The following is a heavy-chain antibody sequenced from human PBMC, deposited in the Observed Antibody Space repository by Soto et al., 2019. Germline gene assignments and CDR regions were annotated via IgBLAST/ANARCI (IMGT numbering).Heavy chain of an antibody. CDR2: INAGNGNT. CDR3: ARVGDKTTVSGYFDY. J-gene: IGHJ4*02. D-gene: IGHD4-17*01. CDR1: GYTFTSYA. V-gene: IGHV1-3*01. Sequence: ASVKVSCKASGYTFTSYAMHWVRQAPGQRLEWMGWINAGNGNTKYSQKFQGRVTITRDTSASTAYMELSSLRSEDTAVYYCARVGDKTTVSGYFDYWGQGTLVTVSS.